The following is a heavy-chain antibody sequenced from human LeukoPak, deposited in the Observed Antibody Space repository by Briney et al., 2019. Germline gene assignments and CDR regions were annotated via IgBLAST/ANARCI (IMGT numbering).Heavy chain of an antibody. D-gene: IGHD5-18*01. V-gene: IGHV3-23*01. CDR2: ISSSGVST. CDR3: AKRERGLSYQDAFDT. CDR1: GFTFSSYA. J-gene: IGHJ3*02. Sequence: GSLRLSCAASGFTFSSYAMSWVRQAPGEGLEWVSSISSSGVSTYYADSVKGRFTISRDNSENTLFLQMNSLRAEGTAVYYCAKRERGLSYQDAFDTWGQGTLVTVSS.